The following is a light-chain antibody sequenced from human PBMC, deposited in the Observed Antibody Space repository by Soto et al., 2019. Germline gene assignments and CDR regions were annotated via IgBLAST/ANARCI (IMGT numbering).Light chain of an antibody. CDR1: KSIYSNY. J-gene: IGKJ3*01. CDR3: QQYENSPFT. V-gene: IGKV3-20*01. Sequence: EIVLTQSPGTLSLSPGERVTLSCRASKSIYSNYLAWYQHKPGQAPRLLIYGASFRATGIPDRFSGSGSETDFTLTISRLEPEDFAMYYCQQYENSPFTFGPGTKVDI. CDR2: GAS.